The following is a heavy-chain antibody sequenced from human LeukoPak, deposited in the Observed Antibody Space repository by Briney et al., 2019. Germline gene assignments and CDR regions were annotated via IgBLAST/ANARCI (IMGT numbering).Heavy chain of an antibody. CDR1: GYTFTSYY. CDR2: INPSGGST. CDR3: ARLPPWGTPDYYYGMDV. D-gene: IGHD1-7*01. J-gene: IGHJ6*02. V-gene: IGHV1-46*01. Sequence: GASVKVSCKASGYTFTSYYMHWVRQAPGQGLEWMGIINPSGGSTSYAQKFQGRATMTRDTSTSTVYMELSSLRSEDTAVYYCARLPPWGTPDYYYGMDVWGQGTTVTVSS.